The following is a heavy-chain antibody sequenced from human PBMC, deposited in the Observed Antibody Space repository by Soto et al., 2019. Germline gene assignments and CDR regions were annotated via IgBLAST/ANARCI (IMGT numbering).Heavy chain of an antibody. CDR2: ISGSGGST. D-gene: IGHD3-22*01. V-gene: IGHV3-23*01. CDR1: GFTFSSYA. J-gene: IGHJ4*02. CDR3: AKVDVTTYYYDSSGYYPDY. Sequence: EVQLLESGGGLVQPGGSLRLSCAASGFTFSSYAMSWVRQAPGKGLEWVSAISGSGGSTYYADSVKGRFTISRDNSKNTLYLQMNSLRAEDTAVYYCAKVDVTTYYYDSSGYYPDYWGQGTLVTVSS.